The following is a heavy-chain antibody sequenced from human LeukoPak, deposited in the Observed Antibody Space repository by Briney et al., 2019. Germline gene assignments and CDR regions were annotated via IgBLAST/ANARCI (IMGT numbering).Heavy chain of an antibody. CDR3: AREYYYESNGYHYYWFDP. CDR2: INPKSGGT. D-gene: IGHD3-22*01. V-gene: IGHV1-2*02. J-gene: IGHJ5*02. Sequence: ASVKVSCKASGYTFTEYYIHWERQAPGQGLEWMGWINPKSGGTYFARKFQGRVTMTRDTSITTAYMELSRLRSDDTAVYYCAREYYYESNGYHYYWFDPWGQGTLVTVSS. CDR1: GYTFTEYY.